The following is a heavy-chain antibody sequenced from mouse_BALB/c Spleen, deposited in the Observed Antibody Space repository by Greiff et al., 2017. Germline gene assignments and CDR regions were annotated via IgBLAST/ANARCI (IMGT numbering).Heavy chain of an antibody. CDR2: ISSGSSTI. Sequence: EVMLVESGGGLVQPGGSLKLSCAASGFTFSSFGMHWVRQAPEKGLEWVAYISSGSSTIYYADTVKGRFTISRDNPKNTLFLQMTSLRSEDTAMYDCARDSSSYWYFDVWGAGTTVTVSS. CDR3: ARDSSSYWYFDV. CDR1: GFTFSSFG. D-gene: IGHD1-1*01. V-gene: IGHV5-17*02. J-gene: IGHJ1*01.